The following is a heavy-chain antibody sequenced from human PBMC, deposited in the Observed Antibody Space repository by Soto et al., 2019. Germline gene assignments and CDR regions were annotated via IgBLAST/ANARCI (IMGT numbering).Heavy chain of an antibody. CDR3: AKGWSSGWYYFDY. Sequence: GGSLRLSCAASGFTFDDYAMHWVRQAPGKGLEWVSGISWNSGSIGYADSVKGRFTIYSDNAKNSLYLQMNSLRAEDTALYYCAKGWSSGWYYFDYWGQGTLVTVSS. J-gene: IGHJ4*02. V-gene: IGHV3-9*01. CDR1: GFTFDDYA. CDR2: ISWNSGSI. D-gene: IGHD6-19*01.